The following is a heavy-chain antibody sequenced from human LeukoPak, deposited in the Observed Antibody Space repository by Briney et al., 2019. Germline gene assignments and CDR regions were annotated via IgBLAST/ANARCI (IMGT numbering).Heavy chain of an antibody. CDR1: GGTFSSYA. J-gene: IGHJ5*02. Sequence: EASVKVSCKASGGTFSSYAISWVRQAPGQGLEWMGRIIPIFGTANYAQKFQGRVTITTDESTSTAYMELSSLRSEDTAVYYCARGDRGDYVGWFDPWGQGTLVTVSS. V-gene: IGHV1-69*05. CDR2: IIPIFGTA. D-gene: IGHD4-17*01. CDR3: ARGDRGDYVGWFDP.